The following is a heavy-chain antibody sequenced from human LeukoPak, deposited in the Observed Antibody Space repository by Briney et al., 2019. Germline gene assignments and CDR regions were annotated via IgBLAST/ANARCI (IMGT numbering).Heavy chain of an antibody. D-gene: IGHD6-13*01. J-gene: IGHJ5*02. CDR3: ARARVHSSSWYNWFDL. V-gene: IGHV4-34*01. Sequence: SETLSLTCAVYGGSFSGYYWSWIRQPPGKGLEWIGEINHSGSTNYNPSLKSRVTISVDTSKNQFSLKLSSVTAADTAVYYCARARVHSSSWYNWFDLWGQGTLVTVSS. CDR1: GGSFSGYY. CDR2: INHSGST.